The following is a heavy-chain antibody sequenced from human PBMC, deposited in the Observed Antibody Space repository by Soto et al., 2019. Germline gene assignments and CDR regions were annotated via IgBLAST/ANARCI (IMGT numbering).Heavy chain of an antibody. CDR2: VYYSGST. J-gene: IGHJ4*02. D-gene: IGHD1-1*01. CDR3: ARFLWTGRTSDDY. CDR1: GASISSSTYY. V-gene: IGHV4-39*01. Sequence: SETLSLTCTVSGASISSSTYYWDWIRQPPGKGLGWIGSVYYSGSTYYNPSLKSRVTISVDTSKNQFSLRLSSVTAADTAVYYCARFLWTGRTSDDYWGQGTLVTVSS.